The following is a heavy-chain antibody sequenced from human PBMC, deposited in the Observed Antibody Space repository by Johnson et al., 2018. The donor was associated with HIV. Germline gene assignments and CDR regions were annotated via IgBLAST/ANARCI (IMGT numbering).Heavy chain of an antibody. CDR2: ISWNSGSI. V-gene: IGHV3-9*01. CDR3: ARDQAAAGGKAFDI. D-gene: IGHD6-13*01. J-gene: IGHJ3*02. CDR1: GFTFDDYA. Sequence: VQLVESGGGLVQPGRSLRLSCAASGFTFDDYAMHWVRQAPGKGLEWVSGISWNSGSIGYADSVKGRFTISRDNAKNSLYLQMNSLRAEDTAVYYCARDQAAAGGKAFDIWGQGTMVTVSS.